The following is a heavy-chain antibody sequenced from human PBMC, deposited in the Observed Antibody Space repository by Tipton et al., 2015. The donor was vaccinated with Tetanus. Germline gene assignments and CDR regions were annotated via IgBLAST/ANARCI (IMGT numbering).Heavy chain of an antibody. Sequence: GSLRLSCEVSGFIYSSYTMNWVRQAPGKGLEWVASVSSTSSYIYYADSLKGRFTISRDNAKNSLYLQMNNLRAEDTAVYFCASGSAPDYWGQGTLVTVSS. D-gene: IGHD6-25*01. CDR1: GFIYSSYT. CDR2: VSSTSSYI. CDR3: ASGSAPDY. J-gene: IGHJ4*02. V-gene: IGHV3-21*06.